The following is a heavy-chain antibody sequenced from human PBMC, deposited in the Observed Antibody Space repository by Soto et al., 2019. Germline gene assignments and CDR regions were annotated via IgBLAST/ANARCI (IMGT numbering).Heavy chain of an antibody. D-gene: IGHD5-18*01. Sequence: SVKVSCKASGGTFSSYAISWVRQAPGQGLEWMGGIIPIFGTANYARKFQGRVTITADESTSTAYMELSSPRSEDSAVYYCAKCAPGYSYGEDYWGQGTLVTVSS. CDR1: GGTFSSYA. CDR2: IIPIFGTA. J-gene: IGHJ4*02. V-gene: IGHV1-69*01. CDR3: AKCAPGYSYGEDY.